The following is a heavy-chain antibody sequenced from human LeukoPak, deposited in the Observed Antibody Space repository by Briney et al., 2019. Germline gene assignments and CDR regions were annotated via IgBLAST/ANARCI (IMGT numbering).Heavy chain of an antibody. CDR2: IHYSGST. V-gene: IGHV4-59*08. J-gene: IGHJ3*02. Sequence: SETLSLTCTVSGGSISSYYWSWIRQPPGKRLEWIGYIHYSGSTYYNPSLKSRVTISVDTSKNQFSLKLSSVTAADTAVYFCARGPYSYDSSGAFDIWGQGTMVTVSS. CDR1: GGSISSYY. CDR3: ARGPYSYDSSGAFDI. D-gene: IGHD3-22*01.